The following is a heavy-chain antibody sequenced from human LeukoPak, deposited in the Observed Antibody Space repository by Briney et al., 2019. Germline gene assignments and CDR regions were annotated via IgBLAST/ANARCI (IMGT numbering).Heavy chain of an antibody. D-gene: IGHD5-24*01. J-gene: IGHJ4*02. CDR1: GYSFTNFW. V-gene: IGHV5-51*01. CDR2: IYPADSNT. CDR3: ARRGQYGDGYNNY. Sequence: PGESLKISCKASGYSFTNFWIGWVRQMPGKGLEWMGIIYPADSNTRYSPSFQGQVTISADKSISTAYLQWSSLKASDTAMYYCARRGQYGDGYNNYWGQGTLVTVSS.